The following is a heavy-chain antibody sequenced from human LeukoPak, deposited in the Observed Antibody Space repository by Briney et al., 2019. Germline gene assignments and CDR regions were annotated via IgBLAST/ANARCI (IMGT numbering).Heavy chain of an antibody. Sequence: PGGSLRLSCAASGFTFSSYWMHWVRQVPGKGLVWVARINPGGSSITYADSVKGRFTISRDNAKNTLYLQTDSLRAEDTGVHYCARSNQADDYWGQGTLVTVSS. V-gene: IGHV3-74*01. D-gene: IGHD1-14*01. J-gene: IGHJ4*02. CDR2: INPGGSSI. CDR3: ARSNQADDY. CDR1: GFTFSSYW.